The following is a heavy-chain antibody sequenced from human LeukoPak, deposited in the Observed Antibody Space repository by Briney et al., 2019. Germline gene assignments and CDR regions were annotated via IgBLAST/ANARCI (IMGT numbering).Heavy chain of an antibody. V-gene: IGHV4-39*07. CDR1: GGSISSSSYY. Sequence: KTSETLPLTCTVSGGSISSSSYYWGWIRQPPGKGLEWIGSIYYSGSTYYNPSLKSRVTISVDTSKNQFSLKLSSVTAADTAVYYCARGSGSSWYSGYYDYWGQGTLVTVSS. D-gene: IGHD6-13*01. J-gene: IGHJ4*02. CDR3: ARGSGSSWYSGYYDY. CDR2: IYYSGST.